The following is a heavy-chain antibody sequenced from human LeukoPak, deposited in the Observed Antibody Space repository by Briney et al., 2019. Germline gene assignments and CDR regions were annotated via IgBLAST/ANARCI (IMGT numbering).Heavy chain of an antibody. V-gene: IGHV4-59*01. CDR3: ATASGYGSARFDY. Sequence: SETLSLTCTVSGGSISSYYWNWIRQPPGKGLEWIGYIYYSGSTNYNPSLKSRVTISVDTSKNQFSLKLSSVTAADTAVYYCATASGYGSARFDYWGQGTLVTVSS. CDR1: GGSISSYY. J-gene: IGHJ4*02. CDR2: IYYSGST. D-gene: IGHD3-10*01.